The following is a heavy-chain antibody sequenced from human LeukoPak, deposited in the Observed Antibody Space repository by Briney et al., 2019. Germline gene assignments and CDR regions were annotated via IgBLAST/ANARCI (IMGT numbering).Heavy chain of an antibody. Sequence: GGTLRLSCAVSGLTFSSSWMDWVRQAPGKGLEWVASINPDGNKKYSADSVKGRFTISRDNAENSLYLQMNSLRVEDTAFYYCARDLAYSRLDYWGQGMLVTVSS. CDR2: INPDGNKK. D-gene: IGHD5-18*01. CDR1: GLTFSSSW. V-gene: IGHV3-7*01. J-gene: IGHJ4*02. CDR3: ARDLAYSRLDY.